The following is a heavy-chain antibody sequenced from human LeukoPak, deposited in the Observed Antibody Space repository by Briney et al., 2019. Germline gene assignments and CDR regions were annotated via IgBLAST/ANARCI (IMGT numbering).Heavy chain of an antibody. CDR2: ISSSSSYI. V-gene: IGHV3-21*01. CDR1: GFTFSSYS. CDR3: ARSVMVRGVISYYFDY. D-gene: IGHD3-10*01. Sequence: GGSLRLSCAASGFTFSSYSMNWVRQAPGKGLEWVLSISSSSSYIYYADSVKGRFTISRDNAKNSLYLQMNSLRAEDTAVYYCARSVMVRGVISYYFDYWGQGTLVTVSS. J-gene: IGHJ4*02.